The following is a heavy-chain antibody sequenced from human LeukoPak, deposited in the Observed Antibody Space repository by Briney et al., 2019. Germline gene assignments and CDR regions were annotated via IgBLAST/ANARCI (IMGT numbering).Heavy chain of an antibody. CDR2: IKPDGSDT. CDR3: ARGGASSKPLDA. D-gene: IGHD3-10*01. CDR1: GFSFSDYV. V-gene: IGHV3-7*01. J-gene: IGHJ5*02. Sequence: GGSLRLSCAAAGFSFSDYVMSWVRLAPGKGLEWVANIKPDGSDTKQVDSVKGRFTISRDNAKNSLYLQMSGLRGEDTAVYYCARGGASSKPLDAWGQGTLVTVSS.